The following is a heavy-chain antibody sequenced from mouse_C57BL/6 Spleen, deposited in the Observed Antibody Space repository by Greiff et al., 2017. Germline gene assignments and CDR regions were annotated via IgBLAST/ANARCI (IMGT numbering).Heavy chain of an antibody. CDR3: ARGDGYYGCFDV. J-gene: IGHJ1*03. CDR1: GYTFTDYN. D-gene: IGHD2-3*01. Sequence: VQLKESGPELVKPGASVKMSCKASGYTFTDYNMHWVKQSHGNSLEWIGYINSNNGGTSYNQKFKGKATLTVNKSSSTAYMELRSLTSEDSAVYYCARGDGYYGCFDVWGTGTTVTVSS. V-gene: IGHV1-22*01. CDR2: INSNNGGT.